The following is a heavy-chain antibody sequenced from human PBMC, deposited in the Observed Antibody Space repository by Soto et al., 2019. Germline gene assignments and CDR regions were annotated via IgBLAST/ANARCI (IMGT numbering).Heavy chain of an antibody. J-gene: IGHJ5*02. CDR1: GGSISSSSYY. D-gene: IGHD6-19*01. V-gene: IGHV4-39*01. Sequence: QLQLQESGPGLVKPSETLSLTCTVSGGSISSSSYYWGWIRQPPGKGLEWIGSIYYSGSTYYNPSLKSRVTISVDTSKNQFSLKLSSVTAADTAVYYCARLTDGSGWYIGVDGWFDPWGQGTLVTVSS. CDR3: ARLTDGSGWYIGVDGWFDP. CDR2: IYYSGST.